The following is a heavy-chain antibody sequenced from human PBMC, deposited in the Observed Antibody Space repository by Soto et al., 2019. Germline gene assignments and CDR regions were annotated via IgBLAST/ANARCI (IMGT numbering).Heavy chain of an antibody. V-gene: IGHV3-23*01. CDR3: VWDFWSGYYLQYYYYGMDV. D-gene: IGHD3-3*01. CDR2: ISGSGGST. Sequence: PGGSLRLSCAASGFTFSSYAMSWVRQAPGKGLEWVSAISGSGGSTYYADSVKGRFTISRDNSKNTLYLQMNSLRAEDTAVYYCVWDFWSGYYLQYYYYGMDVWGQGTTVTVSS. CDR1: GFTFSSYA. J-gene: IGHJ6*02.